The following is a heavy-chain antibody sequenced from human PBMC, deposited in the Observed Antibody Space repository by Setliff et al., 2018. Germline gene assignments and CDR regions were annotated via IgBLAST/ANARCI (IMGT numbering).Heavy chain of an antibody. CDR3: ARLTYNLYYYYLDV. CDR1: GYTFSTYG. CDR2: ISVYNGNT. Sequence: ASVKVSCKDSGYTFSTYGISWVRQAPGQGLEWMGWISVYNGNTNYAQTFQDRVTMTTDTSTNTAYLDLRNLRSDDTAVYYCARLTYNLYYYYLDVWGKGTPVTVSS. J-gene: IGHJ6*03. V-gene: IGHV1-18*01. D-gene: IGHD1-1*01.